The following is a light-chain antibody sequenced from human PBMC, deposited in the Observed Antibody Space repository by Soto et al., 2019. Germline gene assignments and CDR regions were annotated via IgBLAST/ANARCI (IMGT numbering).Light chain of an antibody. CDR1: QSVSSY. Sequence: EIRLKQSPATLSLSTGERATLSSRASQSVSSYLAWYQQKPGQAPRLLIYDASNRATGIPARFSGSGSGTDFTPTISSLEPEDFAVYYCQQRSNWLTFGQGTRLAIK. V-gene: IGKV3-11*01. CDR3: QQRSNWLT. CDR2: DAS. J-gene: IGKJ5*01.